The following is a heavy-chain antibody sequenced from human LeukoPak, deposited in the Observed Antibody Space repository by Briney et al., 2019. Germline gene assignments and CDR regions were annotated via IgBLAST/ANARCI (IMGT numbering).Heavy chain of an antibody. V-gene: IGHV3-30*02. CDR3: ARDKGYGGNSREDAFDI. CDR1: GFTFSSYA. D-gene: IGHD4-23*01. Sequence: GGSLRLSCAASGFTFSSYAMHCVRQAPGKGLEWVAFIRYDGSNKYYADSVKGRFTISRDNSKNTLYLQMNSLRSEDTAVYYCARDKGYGGNSREDAFDIWGQGTMVTVSS. CDR2: IRYDGSNK. J-gene: IGHJ3*02.